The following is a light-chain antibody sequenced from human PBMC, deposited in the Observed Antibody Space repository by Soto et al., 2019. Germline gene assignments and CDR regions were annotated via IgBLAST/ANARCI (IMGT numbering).Light chain of an antibody. J-gene: IGKJ3*01. Sequence: EIVLTQSPGTLSLSPGXRATLSCRASQSVSSSYLAWYQQKPGQAPRLLIYGASSRATGIPDRFSGSGSGTDFTLTISRLEPEDFAVYYCQQYGSSPPVTFGPGTKVDSK. CDR2: GAS. V-gene: IGKV3-20*01. CDR1: QSVSSSY. CDR3: QQYGSSPPVT.